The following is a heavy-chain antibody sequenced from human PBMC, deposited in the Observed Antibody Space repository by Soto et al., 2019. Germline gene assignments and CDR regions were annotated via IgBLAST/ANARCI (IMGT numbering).Heavy chain of an antibody. D-gene: IGHD3-3*01. CDR1: GYTFRNYG. J-gene: IGHJ4*02. CDR3: ARDLVSGSDFWRAYNGGYFDY. V-gene: IGHV1-18*01. CDR2: ISPYNGNT. Sequence: QVQLVHSGAEVKRPGASVKVSCKASGYTFRNYGITWVRQAPGQGLEWMAGISPYNGNTNYTQDLQGRVSMATATSTSTADMELRSLTSEDTAMYYCARDLVSGSDFWRAYNGGYFDYWGQGTLVTVSS.